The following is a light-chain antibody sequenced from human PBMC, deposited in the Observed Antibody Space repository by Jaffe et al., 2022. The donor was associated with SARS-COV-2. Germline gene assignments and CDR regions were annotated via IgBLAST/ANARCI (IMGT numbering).Light chain of an antibody. V-gene: IGLV3-1*01. Sequence: SYDLTQPPTVSVSPGQTASITCSGDNLEDKYVYWYQQKPGQSPVLVIYVDTKRPSGIPERFSGSNSGNTATLTISGTQSMDEADYYCQAWDSSTSVFGGGTKLTVL. CDR3: QAWDSSTSV. CDR2: VDT. CDR1: NLEDKY. J-gene: IGLJ2*01.